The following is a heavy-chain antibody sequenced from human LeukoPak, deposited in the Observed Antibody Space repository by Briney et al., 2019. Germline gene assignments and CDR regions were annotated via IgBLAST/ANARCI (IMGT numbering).Heavy chain of an antibody. CDR2: INPNTGGT. D-gene: IGHD5/OR15-5a*01. CDR1: GDTFTGYY. Sequence: ASVKVSCKTSGDTFTGYYMHWVRQAPGQGLEWMGWINPNTGGTYYAQKFQGRVTMTWDTSVITAYMELSRLTSDDTAVYYCARGEVSFDPWGRGTLVTVSS. V-gene: IGHV1-2*02. J-gene: IGHJ5*02. CDR3: ARGEVSFDP.